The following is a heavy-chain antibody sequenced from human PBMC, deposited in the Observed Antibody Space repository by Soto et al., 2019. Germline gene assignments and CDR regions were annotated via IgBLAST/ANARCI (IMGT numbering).Heavy chain of an antibody. CDR1: GFTFSSYS. CDR3: ARDLPRGADYSNYEADY. CDR2: ISSSSSYI. D-gene: IGHD4-4*01. V-gene: IGHV3-21*01. Sequence: EVQLVESGGGLVKPGGSLRLSCAASGFTFSSYSMNWVRQAPGKGLEWVSSISSSSSYIYYADSVKGRFTISRDNAKNSLYLQMNSLRAEDTAVYYCARDLPRGADYSNYEADYWGQGTLVTVSS. J-gene: IGHJ4*02.